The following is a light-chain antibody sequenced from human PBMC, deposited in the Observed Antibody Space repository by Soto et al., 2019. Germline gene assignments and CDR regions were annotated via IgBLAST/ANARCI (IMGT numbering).Light chain of an antibody. Sequence: EIVLTQSPGTLSLSPGERATLSCRASQTVPSRIAWYQQKPGQAPRLLIYGASTRATGVPDRFSGTGSGTEFTLTISSLKSEDYAVYYCQQYGSSTTFGQGTKVDIK. CDR3: QQYGSSTT. J-gene: IGKJ1*01. CDR1: QTVPSR. CDR2: GAS. V-gene: IGKV3-20*01.